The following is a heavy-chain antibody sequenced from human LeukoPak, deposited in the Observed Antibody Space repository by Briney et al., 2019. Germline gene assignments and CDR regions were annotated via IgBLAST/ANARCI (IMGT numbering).Heavy chain of an antibody. CDR1: GLTFSDYY. CDR2: VSSSGSTI. Sequence: PGGSLRLSCAASGLTFSDYYMSWVRHAPGKGLEWVSYVSSSGSTIYYADSVKGRFTISRDNAKNSLYLQMNSLRAEDTAVYYCASASYYYYGMDVWGQGTTVTVSS. V-gene: IGHV3-11*01. CDR3: ASASYYYYGMDV. J-gene: IGHJ6*02.